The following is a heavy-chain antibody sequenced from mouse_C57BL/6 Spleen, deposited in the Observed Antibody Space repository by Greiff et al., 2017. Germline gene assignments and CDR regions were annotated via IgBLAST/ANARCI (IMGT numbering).Heavy chain of an antibody. CDR3: ARNPGDY. J-gene: IGHJ4*01. Sequence: EVQLVESGGDLVKPGGSLKLSCAASGFTFSSYGMSWVRQTPDKRLEWVATISSGGSYTYYPGSVKGRFTISRDNAKNTLYLQMSSLKSEDTAMYYCARNPGDYWGQGTSVTVSS. V-gene: IGHV5-6*01. CDR1: GFTFSSYG. CDR2: ISSGGSYT.